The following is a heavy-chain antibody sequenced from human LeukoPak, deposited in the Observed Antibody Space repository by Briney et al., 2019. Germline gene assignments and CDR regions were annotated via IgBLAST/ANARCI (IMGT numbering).Heavy chain of an antibody. CDR3: ARDFEYSSSSGFDY. D-gene: IGHD6-6*01. V-gene: IGHV4-34*01. CDR2: INHSGST. J-gene: IGHJ4*02. Sequence: SETLSLTCAVYGGSFSGYYWSWIRQPPGKGLEWIGEINHSGSTNYNPSLQSRVTISVDTSKNQFSLKLSSVTAADTAVYYCARDFEYSSSSGFDYWGQGTLVTVSS. CDR1: GGSFSGYY.